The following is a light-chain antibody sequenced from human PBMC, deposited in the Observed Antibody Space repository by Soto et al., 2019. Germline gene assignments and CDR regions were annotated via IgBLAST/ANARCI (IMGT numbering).Light chain of an antibody. Sequence: DIQMTQSTSSLSASVGDRVTIACRASQSISTYLNWYQQEPGKAPKLLIYATSTLQSGVPSRFSGSGSATDFPLTISSLQPEDFATYHCQQSYTTPFTFGGGTKVEI. J-gene: IGKJ4*02. CDR1: QSISTY. CDR2: ATS. CDR3: QQSYTTPFT. V-gene: IGKV1-39*01.